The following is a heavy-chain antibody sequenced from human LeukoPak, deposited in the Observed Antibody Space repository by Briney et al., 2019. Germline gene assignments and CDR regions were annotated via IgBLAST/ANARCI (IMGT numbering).Heavy chain of an antibody. CDR1: GGSFSGYY. J-gene: IGHJ4*02. V-gene: IGHV4-34*01. CDR2: INHSGST. D-gene: IGHD2-2*02. CDR3: ARARGYCSSTSCYIDGKYYFDY. Sequence: PSETLSLTCAVYGGSFSGYYWSWIRQPPGKGLEWIGEINHSGSTNYNPPLKSRVTISVDTSKNQFSLKLSSVTAADTAVYYCARARGYCSSTSCYIDGKYYFDYWGQGTLVTVSS.